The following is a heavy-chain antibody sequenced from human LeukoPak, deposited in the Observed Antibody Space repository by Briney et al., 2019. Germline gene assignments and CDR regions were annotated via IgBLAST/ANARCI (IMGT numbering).Heavy chain of an antibody. CDR2: ISSSGRTI. D-gene: IGHD3-10*02. CDR3: AELGITMIGGV. Sequence: GGSLRLSCAASGFTFSSYEMNWVRQAPGKGLEWVSYISSSGRTIYYADSVKGRFTISRDNAKNSLYLQMNSLRAEDTAVYYCAELGITMIGGVWGKGTTVAISS. J-gene: IGHJ6*04. V-gene: IGHV3-48*03. CDR1: GFTFSSYE.